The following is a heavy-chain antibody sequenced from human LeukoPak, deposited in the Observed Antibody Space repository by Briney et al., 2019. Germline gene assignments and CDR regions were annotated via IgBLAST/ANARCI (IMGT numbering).Heavy chain of an antibody. V-gene: IGHV3-66*01. CDR3: ARESKAVAAHYFDY. Sequence: GGSLRLSCAASGITVSENYMSWVRLAPGKGLEWVSVIYSGGSTYYADSVKARFTISRYNSKNTLYLQMNSLRAEDTAVYYCARESKAVAAHYFDYWGQGTLVTVSS. J-gene: IGHJ4*02. D-gene: IGHD6-19*01. CDR1: GITVSENY. CDR2: IYSGGST.